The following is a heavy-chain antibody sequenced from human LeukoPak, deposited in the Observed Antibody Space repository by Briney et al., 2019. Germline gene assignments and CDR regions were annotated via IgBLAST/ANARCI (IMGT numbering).Heavy chain of an antibody. Sequence: PGGSLRRSCAASGFTFSSYGMHWVRQAPGKGLEWVAFIRYDGSNKYYADSVKGRFTISRDNSKNTLYLQMNSLRAEDTAVYYCANGRITIRASTGDAFDIWGQGTMVTVSS. V-gene: IGHV3-30*02. CDR1: GFTFSSYG. CDR2: IRYDGSNK. J-gene: IGHJ3*02. D-gene: IGHD3-3*01. CDR3: ANGRITIRASTGDAFDI.